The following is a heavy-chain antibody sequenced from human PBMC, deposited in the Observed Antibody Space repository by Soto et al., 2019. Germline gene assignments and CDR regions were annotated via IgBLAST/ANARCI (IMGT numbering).Heavy chain of an antibody. V-gene: IGHV3-11*01. CDR2: ISSSGSTI. Sequence: PGGSLRLSCAASGFTFSDYYMSWIRQAPGKGLEWVSYISSSGSTIYYADSVKGRFTISRDNAKNSLYLQMNSLRAEDTAVYYCARDRPHRSIAARRGVYYYGMDVWGQGTTVTVSS. CDR3: ARDRPHRSIAARRGVYYYGMDV. D-gene: IGHD6-6*01. J-gene: IGHJ6*02. CDR1: GFTFSDYY.